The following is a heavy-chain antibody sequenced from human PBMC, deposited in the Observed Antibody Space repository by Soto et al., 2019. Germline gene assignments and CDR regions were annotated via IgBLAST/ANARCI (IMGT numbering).Heavy chain of an antibody. J-gene: IGHJ3*02. CDR1: GGSISSGGYS. Sequence: QLQLQESGSGLVKPSQTLSLTCAVSGGSISSGGYSWSWIRQPPGKGLEWIGYIYHSGSTYYNPSLKSRVTIAVDSSKNQFSLKLSSVTAADTDVYYCARARGYYYDSSGYDSDAFDIWGQGTMVTVSS. V-gene: IGHV4-30-2*01. CDR3: ARARGYYYDSSGYDSDAFDI. CDR2: IYHSGST. D-gene: IGHD3-22*01.